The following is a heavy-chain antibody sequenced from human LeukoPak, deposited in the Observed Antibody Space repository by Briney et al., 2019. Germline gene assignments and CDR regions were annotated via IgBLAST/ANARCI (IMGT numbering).Heavy chain of an antibody. CDR3: ARGLCGGDCYDY. CDR2: ITGTGAST. D-gene: IGHD2-21*01. J-gene: IGHJ4*02. Sequence: PGGSLRLSCAVSGFTFSSFAMNWVRQAPGKGLEWVSVITGTGASTYYADSVEGRFTISRDNAKNSLFLQMNSLRAGDTAVYYCARGLCGGDCYDYWGQGILVTVSS. V-gene: IGHV3-23*01. CDR1: GFTFSSFA.